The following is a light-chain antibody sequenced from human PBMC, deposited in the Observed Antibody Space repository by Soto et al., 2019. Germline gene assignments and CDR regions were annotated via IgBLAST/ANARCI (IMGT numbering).Light chain of an antibody. CDR2: DAS. J-gene: IGKJ2*01. CDR3: QQYKSWPWYT. V-gene: IGKV3-15*01. Sequence: EMVMTQSPATLSVSPGERATLACRASQSVGTNLAWYQQNPGQAPRLLIYDASTRATAIPARFSGSGSGTEFTLTVSSLQAEDFAVYYCQQYKSWPWYTFGQGTKLEIK. CDR1: QSVGTN.